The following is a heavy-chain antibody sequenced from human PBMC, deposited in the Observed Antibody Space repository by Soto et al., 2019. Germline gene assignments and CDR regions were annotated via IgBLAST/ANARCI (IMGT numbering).Heavy chain of an antibody. V-gene: IGHV3-15*07. D-gene: IGHD6-6*01. J-gene: IGHJ6*02. CDR3: TTVALIAARPFNYYGMDV. CDR2: IKSKTDGGTT. CDR1: GFTFSNAW. Sequence: GGSLRLSCAASGFTFSNAWMNWVRQAPGKGLEWVGRIKSKTDGGTTDYAAPVKGRFTISRDDSKNTLYLQMNSLKTEDTAVYYCTTVALIAARPFNYYGMDVWGQGTTVTVSS.